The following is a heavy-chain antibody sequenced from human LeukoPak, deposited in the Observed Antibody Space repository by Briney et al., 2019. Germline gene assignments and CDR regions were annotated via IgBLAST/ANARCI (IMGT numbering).Heavy chain of an antibody. D-gene: IGHD6-19*01. CDR3: ARDQWLVQDYYYYYYMDV. Sequence: GGSLRLSCAASGFTFSSYSMNWVRQAPGKGLEWVSYISSSSSTIYYADSVKGRFTISRDNAKNSLYLQVNSLRAEDTAVYYCARDQWLVQDYYYYYYMDVWGKGTTVTVSS. CDR1: GFTFSSYS. J-gene: IGHJ6*03. CDR2: ISSSSSTI. V-gene: IGHV3-48*01.